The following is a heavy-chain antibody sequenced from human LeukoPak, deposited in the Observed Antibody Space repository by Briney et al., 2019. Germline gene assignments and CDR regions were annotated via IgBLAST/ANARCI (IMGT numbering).Heavy chain of an antibody. Sequence: GGSLRLSCAASGFTFSYYSMNWVRQAPGKGLEWLSSISTSSTYIFYADSVKGRFTISRDNSKNTLYLQMSSLRAEDTAVYYCVKITSVTGGDCWGQGTRLTVSS. CDR2: ISTSSTYI. J-gene: IGHJ4*02. CDR3: VKITSVTGGDC. CDR1: GFTFSYYS. V-gene: IGHV3-21*01. D-gene: IGHD1-1*01.